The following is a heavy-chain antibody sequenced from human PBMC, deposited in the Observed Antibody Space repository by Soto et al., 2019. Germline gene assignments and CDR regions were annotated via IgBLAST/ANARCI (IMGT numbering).Heavy chain of an antibody. V-gene: IGHV3-23*01. CDR3: ARYIITMVGGVRYGMGV. CDR2: ISGSGGTT. Sequence: EVQLLESGGGLVQPGGSLRLSCAASGFTFSTYAMNWVRQAPGKGLEWVSTISGSGGTTYYADSVKGRFTISRDNSKNTMYLQTINLRAEDTAVYYCARYIITMVGGVRYGMGVWGQGTTVTVSS. J-gene: IGHJ6*02. CDR1: GFTFSTYA. D-gene: IGHD3-10*01.